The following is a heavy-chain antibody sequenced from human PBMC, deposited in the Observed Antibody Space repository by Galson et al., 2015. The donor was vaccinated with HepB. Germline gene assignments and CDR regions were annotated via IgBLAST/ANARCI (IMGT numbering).Heavy chain of an antibody. Sequence: SLRLSCAASGFTFSSYSMNWVRQAPGKGLEWVSYISSSSSTIYYADSVKGRFTISRDNAKNSLYLQMNSLRAEDTAVYYCAREWADYGGNLWVYYYYMDVWGKGTTVTVSS. CDR1: GFTFSSYS. CDR2: ISSSSSTI. V-gene: IGHV3-48*01. D-gene: IGHD4-23*01. J-gene: IGHJ6*03. CDR3: AREWADYGGNLWVYYYYMDV.